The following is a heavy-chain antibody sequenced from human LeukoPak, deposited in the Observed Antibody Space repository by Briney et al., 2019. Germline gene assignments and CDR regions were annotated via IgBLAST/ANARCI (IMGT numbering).Heavy chain of an antibody. J-gene: IGHJ4*02. CDR1: GFSFSSYW. Sequence: GGSLRLSCAASGFSFSSYWMHWVRQTPGRGLRWVSRINSDGSSTTYADSVKGRFTISRDNAKNSLYLQMNSLRAEDTAVYYCARDLGGYYYDSHRWGQGTLVTVSS. CDR3: ARDLGGYYYDSHR. V-gene: IGHV3-74*01. CDR2: INSDGSST. D-gene: IGHD3-22*01.